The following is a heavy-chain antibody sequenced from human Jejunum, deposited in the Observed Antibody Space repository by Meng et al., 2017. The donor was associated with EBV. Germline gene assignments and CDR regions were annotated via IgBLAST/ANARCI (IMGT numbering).Heavy chain of an antibody. CDR1: GGSFSDYY. Sequence: QGQLQQWGGGLLKPSEPLSLSCALYGGSFSDYYWTWIRQPPGKGREWIGEINHGGGAIYNPSLKSRVTISVDTSKNQFSLKLSSVTAADTAVYYCARLGGYASGTYYPIDPWGQGTLVTVSS. CDR2: INHGGGA. V-gene: IGHV4-34*01. D-gene: IGHD3-10*01. CDR3: ARLGGYASGTYYPIDP. J-gene: IGHJ5*02.